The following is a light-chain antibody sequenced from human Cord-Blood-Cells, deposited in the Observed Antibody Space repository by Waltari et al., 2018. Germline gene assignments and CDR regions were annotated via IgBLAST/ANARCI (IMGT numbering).Light chain of an antibody. J-gene: IGLJ2*01. V-gene: IGLV6-57*02. CDR1: SGSIASNY. CDR3: QSYDSSNVV. CDR2: EEN. Sequence: NFMLTQPHSVSESPGKTVTISCTGSSGSIASNYVQWYQQRPGSAPTTVICEENQIPSGVPDRFSGSIDSSSNSASLTISGLKTEDEADYYCQSYDSSNVVFGGGTKLTVL.